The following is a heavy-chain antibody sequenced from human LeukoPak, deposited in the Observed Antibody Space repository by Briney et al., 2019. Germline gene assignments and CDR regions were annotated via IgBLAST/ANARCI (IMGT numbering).Heavy chain of an antibody. CDR3: ARGSEYFGWFDP. J-gene: IGHJ5*02. V-gene: IGHV4-59*01. D-gene: IGHD3-9*01. Sequence: SETLSLTCTLSGGSISTYYWSWIRQPPGKGLEWIGYIYHSGSTNYNPSLKSRVTISVDTSKNQFSLKLSSVTAADTAVYYCARGSEYFGWFDPWGQGTLVTVSS. CDR2: IYHSGST. CDR1: GGSISTYY.